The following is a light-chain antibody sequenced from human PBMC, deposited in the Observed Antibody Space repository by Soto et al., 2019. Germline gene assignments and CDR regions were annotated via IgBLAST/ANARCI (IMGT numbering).Light chain of an antibody. CDR3: SSYTSSSTVV. CDR1: SSDVGSYNL. J-gene: IGLJ2*01. V-gene: IGLV2-14*02. CDR2: EGS. Sequence: QSVLTQPASVSGSPGQSITISCTGTSSDVGSYNLVSWYQQHPGKAPKLMIYEGSKRPSGVSSRFSGSKSGNTASLTISGLQAEDETHYYCSSYTSSSTVVFGGGTKVTVL.